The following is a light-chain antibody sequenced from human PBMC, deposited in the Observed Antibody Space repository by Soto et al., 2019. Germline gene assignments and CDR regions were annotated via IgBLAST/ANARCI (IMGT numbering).Light chain of an antibody. CDR2: DAF. Sequence: EIVLTQSPATLPLSPGERATLSCRASQSVSRNLAWYQKRPGQAPRPLIYDAFNSATGIPARFSGSGSGTDFTLTISSLEPEDFAVYYCQQRSNWPPLSFGGGTKVEIK. CDR3: QQRSNWPPLS. J-gene: IGKJ4*01. V-gene: IGKV3-11*01. CDR1: QSVSRN.